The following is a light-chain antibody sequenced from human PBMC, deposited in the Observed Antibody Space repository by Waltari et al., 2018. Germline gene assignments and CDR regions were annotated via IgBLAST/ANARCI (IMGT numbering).Light chain of an antibody. CDR2: GAS. V-gene: IGKV3-15*01. CDR1: QSVTTN. Sequence: EIVMAQSTASLSVSPGERAIFSCRASQSVTTNVTWYQQKPGQPPRLLIYGASTRATDIPARFSGSGSGTEFTLTITSPQSEDVGVYYCHQYNDGPPFNFGQGTKLEIK. J-gene: IGKJ2*01. CDR3: HQYNDGPPFN.